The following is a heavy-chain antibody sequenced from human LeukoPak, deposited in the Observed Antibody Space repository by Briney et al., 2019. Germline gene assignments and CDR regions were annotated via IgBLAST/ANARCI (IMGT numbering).Heavy chain of an antibody. CDR3: AAGRVAPLVDY. D-gene: IGHD1-1*01. J-gene: IGHJ4*02. CDR2: INHSGST. Sequence: PSETLSLTCAVYGGSFSGYYWSWIRQPPGKGLEWIGEINHSGSTNYNPSLKSRVTISVDTSKNQFSLKLSSVTAADTAVYYCAAGRVAPLVDYWGQGTLVTVSS. V-gene: IGHV4-34*01. CDR1: GGSFSGYY.